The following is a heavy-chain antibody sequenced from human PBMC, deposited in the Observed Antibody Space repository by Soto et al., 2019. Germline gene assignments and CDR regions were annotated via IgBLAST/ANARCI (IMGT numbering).Heavy chain of an antibody. J-gene: IGHJ4*02. CDR2: IYYSRST. V-gene: IGHV4-59*01. CDR1: GGSISSYY. Sequence: NPSETLSLTCTVSGGSISSYYWSWIRQPPGKGLEWIGYIYYSRSTNYNPSLKSRVTISVDTSKNQFSLKLSSVTAADTAVYYCARVLQSDSSGYYLGPAGAINPFFDYWGQGTLVTVSS. CDR3: ARVLQSDSSGYYLGPAGAINPFFDY. D-gene: IGHD3-22*01.